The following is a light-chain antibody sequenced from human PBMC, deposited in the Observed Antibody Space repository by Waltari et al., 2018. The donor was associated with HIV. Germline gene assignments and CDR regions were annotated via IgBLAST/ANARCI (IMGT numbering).Light chain of an antibody. CDR1: SSNIGSNT. CDR3: ATWDDALRGPV. J-gene: IGLJ3*02. V-gene: IGLV1-44*01. Sequence: QSVLTQPPSASGTPGQRVIISCSGNSSNIGSNTVNWYQQFSGAAPTLLIYSNNQRPSAVPDRFSGSKSGSASSRAISGLKAEDEADYHCATWDDALRGPVFGAGTKLTV. CDR2: SNN.